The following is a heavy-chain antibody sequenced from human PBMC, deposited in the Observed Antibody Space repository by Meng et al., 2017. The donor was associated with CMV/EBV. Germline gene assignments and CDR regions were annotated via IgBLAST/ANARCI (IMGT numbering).Heavy chain of an antibody. Sequence: SETLSLTCAVYGGSFSAYYWSWIRQPPGKGLEWIGEINHSGSANYNSSLKSRVTISVDTSKNHFSLRLNSVTAADTAVYFCGTGRGDAWELLGDWGQGTLVTVSS. V-gene: IGHV4-34*01. CDR2: INHSGSA. CDR1: GGSFSAYY. CDR3: GTGRGDAWELLGD. D-gene: IGHD1-26*01. J-gene: IGHJ4*02.